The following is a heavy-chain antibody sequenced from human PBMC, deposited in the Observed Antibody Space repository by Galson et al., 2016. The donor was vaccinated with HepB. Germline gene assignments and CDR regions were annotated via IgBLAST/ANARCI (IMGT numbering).Heavy chain of an antibody. CDR3: ARGLLKDGLDV. Sequence: CAISGDSVSRNSVAWNWIRQSPSRGLEWLGRTYYRSKWFNDYAVSVKSRITINADTSKNQFSQQLNSVTPEDTAVYYCARGLLKDGLDVWGQGTTVTVSS. J-gene: IGHJ6*02. CDR2: TYYRSKWFN. CDR1: GDSVSRNSVA. V-gene: IGHV6-1*01.